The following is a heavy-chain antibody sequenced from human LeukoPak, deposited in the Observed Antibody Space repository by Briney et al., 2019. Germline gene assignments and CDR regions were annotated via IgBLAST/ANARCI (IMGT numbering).Heavy chain of an antibody. CDR3: ARQRSTAYYDSSGLPYDAFDI. CDR2: IYPGDSDI. V-gene: IGHV5-51*01. Sequence: GESLKISCNGSGYRFTSYWIGWVRQMPGKGLEWMGIIYPGDSDIRYSPSFQGQVSISADKSITTGYLQWRSLKASDTAMYYCARQRSTAYYDSSGLPYDAFDIWGQGTMVTVSS. J-gene: IGHJ3*02. D-gene: IGHD3-22*01. CDR1: GYRFTSYW.